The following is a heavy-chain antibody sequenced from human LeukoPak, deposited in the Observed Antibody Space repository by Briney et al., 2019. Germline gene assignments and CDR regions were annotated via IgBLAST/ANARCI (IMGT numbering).Heavy chain of an antibody. V-gene: IGHV4-38-2*02. CDR2: IYHSGST. D-gene: IGHD3-10*01. CDR1: GYSISSGHY. Sequence: SETLSLTCTVSGYSISSGHYWGWIRQPPGKGLEWIGSIYHSGSTYYNPSLKSRVTISVDTSKNQFSLKLSSVTAADTAVYYCAREPHSMKYYYGSGSLAGILDVWGKGTTVTVSS. J-gene: IGHJ6*04. CDR3: AREPHSMKYYYGSGSLAGILDV.